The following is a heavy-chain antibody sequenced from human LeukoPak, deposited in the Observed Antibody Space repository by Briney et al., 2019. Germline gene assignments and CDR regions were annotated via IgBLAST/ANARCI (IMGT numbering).Heavy chain of an antibody. CDR2: IYPSNGGT. CDR3: ARSNIATRRGGNWFDP. J-gene: IGHJ5*02. V-gene: IGHV1-2*02. Sequence: ASVKVSCKASGYTFTGSYMHWVRQAPGQGLEWMGWIYPSNGGTNYAQKFQGRVTMTRDTSISIAYMELSSLRSDDTAVYYCARSNIATRRGGNWFDPWGQGTLVTVSS. D-gene: IGHD6-6*01. CDR1: GYTFTGSY.